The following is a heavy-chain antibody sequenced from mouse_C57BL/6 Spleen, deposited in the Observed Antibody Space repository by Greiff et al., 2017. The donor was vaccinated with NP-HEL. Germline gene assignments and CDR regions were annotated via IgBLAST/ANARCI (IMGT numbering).Heavy chain of an antibody. CDR1: GYAFSSYW. J-gene: IGHJ4*01. CDR3: ARSIDYDYENYAMDY. D-gene: IGHD2-4*01. V-gene: IGHV1-80*01. CDR2: IYPGDGDT. Sequence: QVQLQQSGAELVKPGASVKISCKASGYAFSSYWMNWVKQRPGKGLEWIGQIYPGDGDTNYNGKFKGKATLTADKSSSTAYMQLSSLTSEDSAVYFCARSIDYDYENYAMDYWGQGTSVTVSS.